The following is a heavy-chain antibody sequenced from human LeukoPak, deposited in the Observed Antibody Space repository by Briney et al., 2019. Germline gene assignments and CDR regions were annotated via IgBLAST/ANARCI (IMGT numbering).Heavy chain of an antibody. CDR3: AKGVDYCSGGSCPADY. D-gene: IGHD2-15*01. CDR1: GFTFSNYG. CDR2: ISYDGNNK. J-gene: IGHJ4*02. V-gene: IGHV3-30*18. Sequence: GGSLRLSCAASGFTFSNYGIHWVRQAPGKGLEWVAVISYDGNNKYYADSAKGRFTISRDNSKNTLFLQMNSLRAEDTAVYYCAKGVDYCSGGSCPADYWGPGTLVTVSS.